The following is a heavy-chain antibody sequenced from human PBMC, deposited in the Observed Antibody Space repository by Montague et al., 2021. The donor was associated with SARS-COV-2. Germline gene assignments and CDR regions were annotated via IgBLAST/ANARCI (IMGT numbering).Heavy chain of an antibody. CDR1: GGSISNSIYY. CDR3: ARPGSGYSYGSGAFDY. V-gene: IGHV4-39*01. Sequence: SETLSLTCTVSGGSISNSIYYWDWIRQPPGKGLEWIGSIYYTENTYYNPSLKSRVTISIDTSKNQFSLKLSSVTAADTAVYYCARPGSGYSYGSGAFDYWGQGTLATVSS. D-gene: IGHD5-18*01. J-gene: IGHJ4*02. CDR2: IYYTENT.